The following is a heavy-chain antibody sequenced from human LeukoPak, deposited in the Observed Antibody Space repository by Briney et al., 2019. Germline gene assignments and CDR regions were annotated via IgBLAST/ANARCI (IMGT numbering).Heavy chain of an antibody. CDR1: GGTISSYY. CDR3: ARDRGRELLHAFDI. D-gene: IGHD1-26*01. CDR2: IDYSGST. J-gene: IGHJ3*02. Sequence: KPSETLSLTCTVSGGTISSYYWSWIRQPPGKGLEWIAYIDYSGSTNYNPSLKSRVTISVDASRNQFSLNLSSVTAADTAVYYCARDRGRELLHAFDIWGQGTMVTVSS. V-gene: IGHV4-59*01.